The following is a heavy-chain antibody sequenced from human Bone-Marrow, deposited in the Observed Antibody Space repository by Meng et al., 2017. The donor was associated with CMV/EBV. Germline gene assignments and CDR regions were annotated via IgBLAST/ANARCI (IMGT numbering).Heavy chain of an antibody. J-gene: IGHJ4*02. Sequence: SETLSLTCTVSGGSISSSSYYWGWIRQPPGKGLEWIGSIYYSGSTYYNPSLQSRVTISIDTSKNQFSLMLNSATAADTAVYYCARRERAERSGYSHFDYWGRATLVTVSS. CDR1: GGSISSSSYY. V-gene: IGHV4-39*07. D-gene: IGHD3-3*01. CDR2: IYYSGST. CDR3: ARRERAERSGYSHFDY.